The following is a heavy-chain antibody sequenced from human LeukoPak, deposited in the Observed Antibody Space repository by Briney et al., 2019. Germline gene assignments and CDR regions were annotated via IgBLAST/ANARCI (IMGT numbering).Heavy chain of an antibody. V-gene: IGHV4-59*01. CDR3: ARVRASGGSYYGYAFDI. CDR1: GGSISSYY. J-gene: IGHJ3*02. Sequence: SETLSLTCTVSGGSISSYYWSWIRQPPGKGLEWIGYIYYSGSTNYNPSLKSRVTISVDTSKNQFSLKLSSATAADTAVYYCARVRASGGSYYGYAFDIWGQGTMVTVSS. D-gene: IGHD1-26*01. CDR2: IYYSGST.